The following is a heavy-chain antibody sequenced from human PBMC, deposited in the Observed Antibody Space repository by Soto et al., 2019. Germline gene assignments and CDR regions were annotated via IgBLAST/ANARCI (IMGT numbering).Heavy chain of an antibody. Sequence: GASVKVSCKASGGTFSSYAISWVRQAPGQGLEWMGGIIPIFGTANYAQKFQGRVTITADESTSTAYMELSSLRSEDTAVYYCALGNDPPLWYPTTSYYYYGMDVWGQGTTVTVSS. CDR3: ALGNDPPLWYPTTSYYYYGMDV. J-gene: IGHJ6*02. V-gene: IGHV1-69*13. D-gene: IGHD1-1*01. CDR1: GGTFSSYA. CDR2: IIPIFGTA.